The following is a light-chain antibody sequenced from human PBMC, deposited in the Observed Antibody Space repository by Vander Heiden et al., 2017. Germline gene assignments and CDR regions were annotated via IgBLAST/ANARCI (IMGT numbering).Light chain of an antibody. Sequence: DIQMTQSPSSLSASVGDRVTITCRASQSISSYLNWYQQKPGKAPKLLIYAASSLQSGVPSRFSGSGSGTDFTLTISRLQPEDFATYYCQQSYSTPFTFGPGTKVDI. CDR3: QQSYSTPFT. CDR1: QSISSY. V-gene: IGKV1-39*01. CDR2: AAS. J-gene: IGKJ3*01.